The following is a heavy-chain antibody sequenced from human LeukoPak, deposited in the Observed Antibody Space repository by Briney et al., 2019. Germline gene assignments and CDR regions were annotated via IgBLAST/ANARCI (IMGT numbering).Heavy chain of an antibody. V-gene: IGHV3-21*01. CDR1: GFTFSSYS. CDR3: AGSTHYYDSSGYYGTSDY. CDR2: ISSSSSYI. Sequence: GGSLRLSCAASGFTFSSYSMNWVRQAPGKGLEWVSSISSSSSYIYYADSVKGRLTISRDNAKNSLYLQMNSLRAEDTAVYYCAGSTHYYDSSGYYGTSDYWGQGTLVTVSS. J-gene: IGHJ4*02. D-gene: IGHD3-22*01.